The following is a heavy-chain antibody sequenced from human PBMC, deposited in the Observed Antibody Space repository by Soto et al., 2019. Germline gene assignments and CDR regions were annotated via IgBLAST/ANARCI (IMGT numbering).Heavy chain of an antibody. Sequence: ASVKVSCKASGYTFTSYDINWVRQATGQGLEWMGWMNPNGGNTGYAQKFQGRVTMTRNTSISTAYMELSSLRSEDTAVYYCARGPEGLWFGELFPFDYWGQGTLVTVS. D-gene: IGHD3-10*01. V-gene: IGHV1-8*01. CDR1: GYTFTSYD. CDR2: MNPNGGNT. J-gene: IGHJ4*02. CDR3: ARGPEGLWFGELFPFDY.